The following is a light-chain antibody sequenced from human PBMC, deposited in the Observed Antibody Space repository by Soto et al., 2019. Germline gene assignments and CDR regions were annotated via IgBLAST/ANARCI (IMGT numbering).Light chain of an antibody. Sequence: EIVLTQSPGTLSLSPGERATLSCRASQSVSNNYLAWYQQKPGQAPRLLIYGASNRATGIPDRFSGSGSGTDFTFTISSLQPEDIATYYCQQYDNLPTFGPGTKVDIK. CDR1: QSVSNNY. CDR2: GAS. CDR3: QQYDNLPT. V-gene: IGKV3-20*01. J-gene: IGKJ3*01.